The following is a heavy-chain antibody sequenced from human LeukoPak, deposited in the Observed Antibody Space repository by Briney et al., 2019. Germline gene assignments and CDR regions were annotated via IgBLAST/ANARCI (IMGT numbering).Heavy chain of an antibody. V-gene: IGHV1-69*13. J-gene: IGHJ4*02. CDR1: GGTFSRYA. Sequence: ASMKVSCKASGGTFSRYAVSWVRQAPGQGLEWMGGIIPIFGTANYAQKFQGRVTITADESTSTAYMELSSLRSEDTAVYYCAREGGYYFDYWGQGTLVTVSS. D-gene: IGHD6-13*01. CDR3: AREGGYYFDY. CDR2: IIPIFGTA.